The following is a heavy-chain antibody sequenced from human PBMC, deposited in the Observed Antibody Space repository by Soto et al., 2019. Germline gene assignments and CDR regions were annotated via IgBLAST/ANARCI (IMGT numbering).Heavy chain of an antibody. D-gene: IGHD1-26*01. J-gene: IGHJ4*02. V-gene: IGHV4-4*07. CDR3: TRDRIVGTSYFDY. CDR1: GGSITSFY. CDR2: IYSSGTT. Sequence: QVQLQESGPGLVKPSSALSLTCTVAGGSITSFYWSCIRQPAGKGLEWIGRIYSSGTTNYNPSLKSRVTMSVDTSKNQVSLNLSSVTAADTAVYYCTRDRIVGTSYFDYWGQGTLVTVSS.